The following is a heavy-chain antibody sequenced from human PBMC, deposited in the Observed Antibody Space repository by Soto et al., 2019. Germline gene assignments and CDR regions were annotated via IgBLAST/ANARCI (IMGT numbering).Heavy chain of an antibody. CDR3: ARGGGGMITMGPQDYYYYGMDV. J-gene: IGHJ6*02. CDR2: IIPIFGTA. V-gene: IGHV1-69*01. CDR1: GGTFSSYA. Sequence: QVQLVQSGAEVKKPGSSVKVSCKASGGTFSSYAISWVRQAPGQVLAWLGGIIPIFGTANYAQKFQGRVRITADEPTSTADKGLSSLRSQDSAVYYCARGGGGMITMGPQDYYYYGMDVWGQGTTVTVCS. D-gene: IGHD3-10*01.